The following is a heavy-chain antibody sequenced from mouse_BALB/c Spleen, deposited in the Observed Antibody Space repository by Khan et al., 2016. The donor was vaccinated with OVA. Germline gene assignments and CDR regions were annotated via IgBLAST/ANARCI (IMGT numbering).Heavy chain of an antibody. CDR1: GYTFTNYW. CDR2: IFPGGGYT. D-gene: IGHD3-1*01. CDR3: ARRAAARATWDHFDY. J-gene: IGHJ2*01. Sequence: QVQLKESGAELVRPGTSVKMSCKAAGYTFTNYWIGWVKQRPGHGLEWIGDIFPGGGYTNYNEKFKGKATLTADTSSSTSYMQLSSLTSEDSAIYYCARRAAARATWDHFDYWGQGTTLTVSS. V-gene: IGHV1-63*02.